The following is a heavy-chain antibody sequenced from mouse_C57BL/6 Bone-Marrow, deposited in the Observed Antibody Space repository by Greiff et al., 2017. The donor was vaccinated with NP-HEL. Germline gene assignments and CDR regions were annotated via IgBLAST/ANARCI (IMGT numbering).Heavy chain of an antibody. J-gene: IGHJ1*03. CDR2: IRSKSNNYAT. Sequence: EVKLVESGGGLVQPKGSLKLSCAASGFSFNTYAMNWVRQAPGKGLEWVARIRSKSNNYATYYADSVKDRFTISRDDSESMLYLQMNNLKTEDTAMYYCVRQELWYCDVWGTGTTVTVSS. CDR3: VRQELWYCDV. CDR1: GFSFNTYA. D-gene: IGHD4-1*01. V-gene: IGHV10-1*01.